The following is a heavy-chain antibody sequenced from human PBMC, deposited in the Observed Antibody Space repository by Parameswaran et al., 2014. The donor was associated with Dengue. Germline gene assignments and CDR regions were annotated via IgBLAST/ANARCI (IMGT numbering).Heavy chain of an antibody. V-gene: IGHV1-69*06. J-gene: IGHJ5*02. CDR2: IIPIFGTA. CDR3: ARDLGASNWFDP. Sequence: WVRQAPGQGLEWMGGIIPIFGTANYAQKFQGRVTITADKSTSTAYMELSSLRSEDTAVYYCARDLGASNWFDPWGQGTLVTVSS.